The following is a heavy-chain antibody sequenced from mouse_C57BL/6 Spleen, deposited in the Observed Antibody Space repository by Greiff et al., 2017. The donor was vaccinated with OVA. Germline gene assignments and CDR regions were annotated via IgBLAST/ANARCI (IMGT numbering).Heavy chain of an antibody. D-gene: IGHD2-5*01. J-gene: IGHJ3*01. CDR1: GYTFTDYN. CDR2: INPNNGGN. CDR3: ARRGYSNYGGAWFAY. Sequence: VQLQQSGPELVKPGASVKIPCKASGYTFTDYNMDWVKQSHGKSLEWIGDINPNNGGNIYNQKFKGKATLTVDKSSSTAYMELRSLTSEDTAVYYCARRGYSNYGGAWFAYWGQGTLVTVSA. V-gene: IGHV1-18*01.